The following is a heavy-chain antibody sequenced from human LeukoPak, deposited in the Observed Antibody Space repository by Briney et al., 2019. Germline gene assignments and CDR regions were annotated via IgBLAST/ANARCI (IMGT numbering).Heavy chain of an antibody. Sequence: GGSLRLSCAASGFTFNSYSMNWVRQAPGKGLEWISYISSSSTIYYADSVKGRFTISRDNAKNSLYLQMNSLRVEDTAVYYCARVDGYNNGWYQPSDYWGQGTLVTVSS. J-gene: IGHJ4*02. CDR1: GFTFNSYS. CDR2: ISSSSTI. D-gene: IGHD6-19*01. V-gene: IGHV3-48*04. CDR3: ARVDGYNNGWYQPSDY.